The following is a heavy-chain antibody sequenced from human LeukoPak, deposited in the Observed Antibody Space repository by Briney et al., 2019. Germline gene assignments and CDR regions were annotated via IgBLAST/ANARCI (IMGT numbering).Heavy chain of an antibody. CDR1: GFTFTNAW. CDR3: TTDLGLTMIRGVIVH. V-gene: IGHV3-15*01. D-gene: IGHD3-10*01. J-gene: IGHJ4*02. CDR2: IKSKGDGETT. Sequence: GGSLTLSCAASGFTFTNAWMSWVRQAPGKGLEWVGRIKSKGDGETTDYGAPVKGRFFMSRDDSKATLYLQMYGLETEDTAVYYCTTDLGLTMIRGVIVHWGQGTLVTVSS.